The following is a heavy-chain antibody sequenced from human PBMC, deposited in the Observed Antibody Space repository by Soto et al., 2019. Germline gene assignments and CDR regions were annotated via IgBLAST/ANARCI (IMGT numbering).Heavy chain of an antibody. CDR3: ARHRRMTTVVTDAFDI. CDR1: GGTFSSYA. V-gene: IGHV1-69*13. Sequence: ASVKVSCKASGGTFSSYAISWVRQAPGQGLEWMGGIIPIFGTANYAQKFQGRVTITADESTSTAYMELSSLRSEDTAVYYCARHRRMTTVVTDAFDIWGQGTMVTVSS. J-gene: IGHJ3*02. CDR2: IIPIFGTA. D-gene: IGHD4-17*01.